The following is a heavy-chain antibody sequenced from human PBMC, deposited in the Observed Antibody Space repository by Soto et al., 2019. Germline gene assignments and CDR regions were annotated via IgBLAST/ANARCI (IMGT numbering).Heavy chain of an antibody. CDR1: GYTFTSYY. CDR2: INPSGGST. D-gene: IGHD3-22*01. CDR3: ARDTYYYDSSGYRNYGMDV. V-gene: IGHV1-46*01. J-gene: IGHJ6*02. Sequence: QVQLVQSGAEVKKPGASVKVSCKASGYTFTSYYMHWVRQAPGQGLERMGIINPSGGSTSYAQKFQGRVTMTRDTSTSTVYMELSSLRSEDTAVYYCARDTYYYDSSGYRNYGMDVWGQGTTVTVSS.